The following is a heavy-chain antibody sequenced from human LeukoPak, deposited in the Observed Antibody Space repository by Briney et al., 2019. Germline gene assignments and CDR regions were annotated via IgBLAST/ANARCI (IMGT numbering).Heavy chain of an antibody. CDR2: IYPGDSDT. CDR3: ARHPYYDFWSGYSNWFDP. Sequence: GESLKISCKGSGYSFTSYWIGWVRQMPGKGLGWMGIIYPGDSDTRYSPSFQGQVTISADKSISTAYLQWSSLKASDTAMYYCARHPYYDFWSGYSNWFDPWGQGTLVTVSS. D-gene: IGHD3-3*01. CDR1: GYSFTSYW. J-gene: IGHJ5*02. V-gene: IGHV5-51*01.